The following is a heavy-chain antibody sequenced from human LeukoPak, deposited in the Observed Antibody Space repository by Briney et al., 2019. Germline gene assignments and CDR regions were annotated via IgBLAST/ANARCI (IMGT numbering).Heavy chain of an antibody. J-gene: IGHJ4*02. D-gene: IGHD3-3*01. CDR1: GFTVSRNY. V-gene: IGHV3-66*01. Sequence: GGSLRLSCAASGFTVSRNYMSWVRQAPGKGLEWVCLIYSGGGTHYADSVKGGFTISRDSSKNTLYLQMNSLRAEDTAVYYCASLDFWSGYFDSWGQGTLVTVSS. CDR2: IYSGGGT. CDR3: ASLDFWSGYFDS.